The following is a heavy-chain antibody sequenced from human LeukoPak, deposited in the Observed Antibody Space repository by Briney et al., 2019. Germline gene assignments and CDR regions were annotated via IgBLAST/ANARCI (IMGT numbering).Heavy chain of an antibody. D-gene: IGHD2-15*01. CDR1: GFTFSSYA. CDR2: ISGSGGST. CDR3: ANAKLLRADIYYYYMDV. V-gene: IGHV3-23*01. J-gene: IGHJ6*03. Sequence: PGGSLRLSCAASGFTFSSYAMSWVRQAPGKGLEWVSDISGSGGSTYYADSVKGRFTISRDNSKNTLYLQINSLRAEDTAVYYCANAKLLRADIYYYYMDVWGKGTTVTVSS.